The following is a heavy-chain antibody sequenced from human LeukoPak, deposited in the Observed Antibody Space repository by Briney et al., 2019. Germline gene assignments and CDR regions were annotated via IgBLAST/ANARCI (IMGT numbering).Heavy chain of an antibody. J-gene: IGHJ3*02. V-gene: IGHV1-8*01. D-gene: IGHD3-16*01. CDR3: ARGRWGAYDAFDI. CDR2: MNPNSGNT. Sequence: XTXQGXXXXXWMNPNSGNTGYAQKFQGRVTMTRNTSISTAYMELSSLRSEDTAVYYCARGRWGAYDAFDIWGQGTMVTVSS.